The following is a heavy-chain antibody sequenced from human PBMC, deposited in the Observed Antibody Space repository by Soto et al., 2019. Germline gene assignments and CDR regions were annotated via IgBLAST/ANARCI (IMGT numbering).Heavy chain of an antibody. CDR1: GFTFSSDW. Sequence: EVQLVESGGGLVQPGGSLRLSCAASGFTFSSDWMSWVRQAPGKGLEGVAKIKQDGSEKYYVDSVKGRFTISRDNAKNSLYLQMNCLRAEDTAVYYCAREEDIVVVVDAARAFDYWGQGTLVTVSS. CDR2: IKQDGSEK. V-gene: IGHV3-7*01. D-gene: IGHD2-15*01. J-gene: IGHJ4*02. CDR3: AREEDIVVVVDAARAFDY.